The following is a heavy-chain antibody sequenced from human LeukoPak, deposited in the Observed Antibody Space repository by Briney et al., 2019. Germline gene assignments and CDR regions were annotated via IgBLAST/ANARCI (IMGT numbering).Heavy chain of an antibody. CDR1: GFTFSSYA. CDR2: ISGSGGST. Sequence: GGSLRLSCAASGFTFSSYAMSWVRQAPGNGLEWVSAISGSGGSTYYADSVKGRFTISRDNSKNTLYLQMNSLRAEDAAVYYCAKDVGSWYEYNWFDPWGQGTLVTVSS. J-gene: IGHJ5*02. V-gene: IGHV3-23*01. CDR3: AKDVGSWYEYNWFDP. D-gene: IGHD6-13*01.